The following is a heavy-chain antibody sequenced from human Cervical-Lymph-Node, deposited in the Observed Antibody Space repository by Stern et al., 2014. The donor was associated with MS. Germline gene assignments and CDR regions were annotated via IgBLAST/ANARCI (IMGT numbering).Heavy chain of an antibody. V-gene: IGHV1-46*01. CDR3: AIGAFDI. CDR1: GYTFTNFY. CDR2: INPSGGST. Sequence: VQLVESGAEVKKPGASVKVSCKASGYTFTNFYMHWVRQAPGQGLEWMGIINPSGGSTSYAQKFQGRVTMTRDTSTSTVYMEVSSLRSEDTAVDYWAIGAFDIWGQGTMVTVSS. J-gene: IGHJ3*02.